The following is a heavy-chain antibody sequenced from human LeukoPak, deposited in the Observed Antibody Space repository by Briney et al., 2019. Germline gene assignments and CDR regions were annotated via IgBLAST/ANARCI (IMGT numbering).Heavy chain of an antibody. Sequence: ASVKVSCTASGYTFTGYYMHWVRQAPGQGLEWMGWINPNSGGTNYAQKFQGRVTMTRDTSISTAYMELSRLRSDDTAVYYCARDRALLWFGENDAFDIWGQGTMVTVSS. V-gene: IGHV1-2*02. CDR1: GYTFTGYY. D-gene: IGHD3-10*01. J-gene: IGHJ3*02. CDR2: INPNSGGT. CDR3: ARDRALLWFGENDAFDI.